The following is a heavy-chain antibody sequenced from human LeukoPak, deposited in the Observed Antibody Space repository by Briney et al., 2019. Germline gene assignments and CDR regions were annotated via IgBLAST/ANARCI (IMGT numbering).Heavy chain of an antibody. V-gene: IGHV4-59*08. D-gene: IGHD6-13*01. J-gene: IGHJ5*02. CDR1: GGSISSYY. CDR2: IYYSGST. Sequence: SETLSLTCTVSGGSISSYYWSWIRQPPGKGLEWIGYIYYSGSTNYNPSLKSRVTISVDTSKNQFSLKLSSVTAADTAVYYCARGARSSSWIAWFDPWGQGTLVTVSS. CDR3: ARGARSSSWIAWFDP.